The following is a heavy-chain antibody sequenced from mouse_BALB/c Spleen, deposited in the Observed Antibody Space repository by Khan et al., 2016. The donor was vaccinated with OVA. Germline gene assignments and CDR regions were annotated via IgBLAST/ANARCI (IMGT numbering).Heavy chain of an antibody. CDR1: GFTFSTYG. D-gene: IGHD1-1*01. J-gene: IGHJ3*01. V-gene: IGHV5-6*01. CDR3: ARLAYYYDSEGFAY. CDR2: VSTGGHYT. Sequence: EVELVESGGDVVKPGGSLKLSCAASGFTFSTYGMSWVRQTPDKRLEWVATVSTGGHYTYYPDTVKGRFTISRDNAKNPLYLQMNSLKSEDTAMFYCARLAYYYDSEGFAYWGQGTLVTVSA.